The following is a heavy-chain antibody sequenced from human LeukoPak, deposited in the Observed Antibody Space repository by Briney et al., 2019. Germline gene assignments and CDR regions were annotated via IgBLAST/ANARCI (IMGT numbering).Heavy chain of an antibody. Sequence: ASVKVSCKASGYTFTSYGISWVRQAPGQGLEWMGWISAYNGNTNYAQKLQGRVTMTTDTSTSTAYMELRSLRSDDTAAYYCARTYYYDSSGYYYGWYFDLWGRGTLVTVSS. V-gene: IGHV1-18*01. CDR1: GYTFTSYG. D-gene: IGHD3-22*01. CDR2: ISAYNGNT. CDR3: ARTYYYDSSGYYYGWYFDL. J-gene: IGHJ2*01.